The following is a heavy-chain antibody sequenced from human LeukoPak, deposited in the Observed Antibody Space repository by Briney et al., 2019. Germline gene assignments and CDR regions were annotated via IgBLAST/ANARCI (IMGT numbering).Heavy chain of an antibody. CDR3: ARGRLTTVTTFDWFDP. Sequence: SETLSLTCAVSGGSISSGGYSWSWIRQPPGKGLEWIGYIYYSGSTYYNPSLKSRVTISVDTSKNQFSLKLSSVTAADTAVYYCARGRLTTVTTFDWFDPWGQGTLVTVSS. J-gene: IGHJ5*02. D-gene: IGHD4-17*01. CDR1: GGSISSGGYS. CDR2: IYYSGST. V-gene: IGHV4-30-4*07.